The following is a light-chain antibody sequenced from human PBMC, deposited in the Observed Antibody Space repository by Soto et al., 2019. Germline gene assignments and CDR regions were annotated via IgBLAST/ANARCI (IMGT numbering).Light chain of an antibody. Sequence: QSALTQPRSVSGSPGQSVTISCTGTSSDVGGYNYVSWYQQHPGKAPKLMIYDVSKRPSGVPDRFSGSKSGNTASLTISGLQAEDEADYYCSAHAGRGTVVFGGGTKLTVL. CDR1: SSDVGGYNY. V-gene: IGLV2-11*01. CDR2: DVS. J-gene: IGLJ2*01. CDR3: SAHAGRGTVV.